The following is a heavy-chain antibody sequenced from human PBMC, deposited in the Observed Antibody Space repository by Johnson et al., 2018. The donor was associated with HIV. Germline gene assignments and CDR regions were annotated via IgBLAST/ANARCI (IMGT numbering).Heavy chain of an antibody. CDR2: IQNDGSKK. CDR3: ARSKSFDI. Sequence: QVQLVESGGSVVRPGGSLRLSCAASGFTFEDYDMNWVRQAPGKGLEWVGFIQNDGSKKYYVDSVKGRFTISRDNSKNTLYLQMNRLRTEDTAVYYCARSKSFDIWGQGTMVTVSS. V-gene: IGHV3-30*03. J-gene: IGHJ3*02. CDR1: GFTFEDYD.